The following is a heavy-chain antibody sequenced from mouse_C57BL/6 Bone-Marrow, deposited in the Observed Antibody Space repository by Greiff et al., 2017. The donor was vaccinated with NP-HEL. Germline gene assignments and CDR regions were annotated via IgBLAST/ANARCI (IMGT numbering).Heavy chain of an antibody. V-gene: IGHV2-2*01. CDR3: ARIYYDYDGGDYFDY. J-gene: IGHJ2*01. CDR1: GFSLTSYG. CDR2: IWSGGST. D-gene: IGHD2-4*01. Sequence: VQLQQSGPGLVQPSQSLSITCTVSGFSLTSYGVHWVRQSPGKGLEWLGVIWSGGSTGYNAAFISRLSISKDNSKSQVFFKMNSLQADDTAIYYCARIYYDYDGGDYFDYWGQGTTLTVSS.